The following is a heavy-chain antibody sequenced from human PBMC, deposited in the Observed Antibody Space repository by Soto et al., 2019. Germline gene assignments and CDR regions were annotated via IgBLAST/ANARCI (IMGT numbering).Heavy chain of an antibody. D-gene: IGHD3-10*01. CDR3: AKMSAPITMVWGALDY. J-gene: IGHJ4*02. CDR1: EFASSSYA. V-gene: IGHV3-30*18. Sequence: QVHLVESGGGVVQPGGSLRLSCEATEFASSSYAMHWVRQAPGKGLEWVAGISYDGKTKYYGDSVTGRFTVSRDNPRNTMYLQMSGLKPEDTALYYCAKMSAPITMVWGALDYWGQGTLVTVSS. CDR2: ISYDGKTK.